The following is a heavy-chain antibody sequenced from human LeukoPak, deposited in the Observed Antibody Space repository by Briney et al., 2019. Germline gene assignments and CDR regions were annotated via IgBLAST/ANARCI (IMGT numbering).Heavy chain of an antibody. D-gene: IGHD7-27*01. V-gene: IGHV4-38-2*02. CDR1: GYSISSGYH. CDR2: VYRSGST. CDR3: ARENWVFDY. Sequence: SETLSLTCVVSGYSISSGYHWGWVRQPPGKGLEWIGSVYRSGSTYYNPSLKSRVTISVDTSKNQISLKVRSVTAADTAVYYCARENWVFDYWGQGILVTVSS. J-gene: IGHJ4*02.